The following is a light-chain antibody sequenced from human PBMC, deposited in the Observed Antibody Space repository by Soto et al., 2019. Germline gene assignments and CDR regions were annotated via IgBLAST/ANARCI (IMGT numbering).Light chain of an antibody. J-gene: IGKJ1*01. CDR1: QSISSY. CDR3: QQSYSTPET. V-gene: IGKV1-39*01. CDR2: AAS. Sequence: DIQMTQSPSSLSASVGDRVTITCRASQSISSYLNWYQQKPGKAPKLLIYAASSLQSGVPSRFSSSGSRTDFTLTISRLRPEDFATYYCQQSYSTPETFGQGTKVEIK.